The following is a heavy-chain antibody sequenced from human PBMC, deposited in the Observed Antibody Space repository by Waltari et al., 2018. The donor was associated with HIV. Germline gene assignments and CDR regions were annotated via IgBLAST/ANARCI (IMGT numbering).Heavy chain of an antibody. D-gene: IGHD3-9*01. J-gene: IGHJ4*02. Sequence: EVQLVESGGGLVKPGGSLRVSCLASGFTFIKAWMSWVRQAPGKGLEWVGRIRGKSDGGTADYAAPVQGRFTISRDDSKNTLYLQMNSLKSEDTAVYYCATDLNDDILTGSQYFFDYWGQGTLVTVSS. V-gene: IGHV3-15*01. CDR3: ATDLNDDILTGSQYFFDY. CDR1: GFTFIKAW. CDR2: IRGKSDGGTA.